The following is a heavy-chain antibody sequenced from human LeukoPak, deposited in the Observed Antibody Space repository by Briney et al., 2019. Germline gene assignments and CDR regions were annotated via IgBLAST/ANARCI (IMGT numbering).Heavy chain of an antibody. CDR1: GFTFSSYA. V-gene: IGHV3-23*01. CDR2: MSGSGGST. D-gene: IGHD3-10*01. CDR3: AKSPLYGSGSYYPYYFDY. J-gene: IGHJ4*02. Sequence: GGSLRLSCAASGFTFSSYAMTWVRQAPGKGLEWVSVMSGSGGSTYYADSVKGRFTISRDNSKNTLYLQMNSLRAEDTAVYYCAKSPLYGSGSYYPYYFDYWGQGTLVTVSS.